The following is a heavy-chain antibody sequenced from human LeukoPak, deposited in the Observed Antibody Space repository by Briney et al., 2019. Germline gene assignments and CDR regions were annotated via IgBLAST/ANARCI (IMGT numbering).Heavy chain of an antibody. J-gene: IGHJ4*02. CDR3: ARDGGIVGATPYFDY. Sequence: SETLSLTCTVSGGSISSYYWSWIRQPPGKGLEWIGYIYYSGSTNYNPSLKSRVTISVDTSKNQFSRKLGSVTAADTAVYYCARDGGIVGATPYFDYWGQGTLVTVSS. V-gene: IGHV4-59*01. CDR1: GGSISSYY. D-gene: IGHD1-26*01. CDR2: IYYSGST.